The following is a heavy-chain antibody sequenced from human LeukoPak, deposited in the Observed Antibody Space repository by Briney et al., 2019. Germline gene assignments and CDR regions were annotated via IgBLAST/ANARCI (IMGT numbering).Heavy chain of an antibody. CDR3: AKDKGALTDYYFDY. Sequence: PGGSLRLSCAASGFTFSDYYMSWIRQAPGKGLEWVSYISSSGTTIYYADSVKGRFTISRDNAKNSLYLQMNSLRAEDTALYYCAKDKGALTDYYFDYWGQGTLVTVSS. CDR1: GFTFSDYY. J-gene: IGHJ4*02. D-gene: IGHD3-16*01. V-gene: IGHV3-11*01. CDR2: ISSSGTTI.